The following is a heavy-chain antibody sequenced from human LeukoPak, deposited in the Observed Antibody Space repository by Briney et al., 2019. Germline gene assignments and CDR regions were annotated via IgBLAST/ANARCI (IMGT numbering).Heavy chain of an antibody. CDR3: ARGNYDCVWGSYRYGALFDY. D-gene: IGHD3-16*02. J-gene: IGHJ4*02. CDR1: GGSISSSSYY. CDR2: INHSGST. Sequence: PSETLSLTCTVSGGSISSSSYYWGWIRQPPGKGLEWIGEINHSGSTNYNPSLKSRVTISVDTSKNQFSLKLSSVTAADTAVYYCARGNYDCVWGSYRYGALFDYWGQGTLVTVSS. V-gene: IGHV4-39*07.